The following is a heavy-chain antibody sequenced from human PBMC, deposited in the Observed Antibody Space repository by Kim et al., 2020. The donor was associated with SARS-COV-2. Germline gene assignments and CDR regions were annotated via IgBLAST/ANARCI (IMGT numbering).Heavy chain of an antibody. CDR2: IIPILGIA. CDR1: GGTFSSYA. J-gene: IGHJ4*02. V-gene: IGHV1-69*04. CDR3: ARDPGSRGYGDSLDY. D-gene: IGHD4-17*01. Sequence: SVKVSCKASGGTFSSYAISWVRQAPGQGLEWMGRIIPILGIANYAQKFQGRVTITADKSTSTAYMELSSLRSEDTAVYYCARDPGSRGYGDSLDYWGQGTLVTVSS.